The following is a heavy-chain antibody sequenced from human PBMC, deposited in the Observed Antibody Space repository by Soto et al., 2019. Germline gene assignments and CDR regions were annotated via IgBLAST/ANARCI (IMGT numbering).Heavy chain of an antibody. Sequence: GGSLRLSCAASGFTFSSYSMNWVRQAPGKGLEWVSYISSSSSTIYYADFVKGRFTISRDNAKNSLYLQMNSLRAEDTAVYYCARDGSVRGYCSSTSCFYNWFDPWGQGTLVTVSS. CDR3: ARDGSVRGYCSSTSCFYNWFDP. CDR1: GFTFSSYS. D-gene: IGHD2-2*01. CDR2: ISSSSSTI. J-gene: IGHJ5*02. V-gene: IGHV3-48*01.